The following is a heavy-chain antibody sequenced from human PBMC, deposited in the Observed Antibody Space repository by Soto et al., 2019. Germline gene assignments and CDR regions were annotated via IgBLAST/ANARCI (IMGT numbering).Heavy chain of an antibody. V-gene: IGHV3-23*01. CDR2: ISGSGGST. Sequence: GGSLRLSCAASGFTFNNYAMSWVRQAPGKGLEWVSLISGSGGSTYYADSVKGWFTISRDNSKNTLYLQVNSLRAEDTAVYYCAKFNEGYFVAWGQGTLVTVSS. D-gene: IGHD1-1*01. CDR1: GFTFNNYA. J-gene: IGHJ4*02. CDR3: AKFNEGYFVA.